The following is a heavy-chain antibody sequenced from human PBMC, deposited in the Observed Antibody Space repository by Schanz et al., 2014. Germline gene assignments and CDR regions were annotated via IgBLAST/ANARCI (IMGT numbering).Heavy chain of an antibody. CDR3: ARGGVLVLPPGTVKKGNDY. Sequence: QVQLVQSGAEVKKPGASVKVSCKTSGYSFSDYFIHWVRQAPGQGLEWMGWLNPDSGETLYAQRFQGRVTLTRDTSMRTAYMDLRSLLSDDAAVYFCARGGVLVLPPGTVKKGNDYWGQGTLVTVSS. CDR2: LNPDSGET. CDR1: GYSFSDYF. D-gene: IGHD3-10*01. V-gene: IGHV1-2*02. J-gene: IGHJ4*02.